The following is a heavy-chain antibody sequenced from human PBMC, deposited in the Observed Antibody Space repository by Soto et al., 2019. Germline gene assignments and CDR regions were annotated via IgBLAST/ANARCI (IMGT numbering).Heavy chain of an antibody. CDR3: ACAGVPAAIAPHYYYYYYGMDV. CDR1: GGSVSGYY. J-gene: IGHJ6*02. D-gene: IGHD2-2*02. Sequence: SETLSLTCAVYGGSVSGYYWSWIRQTPGKGLEWAGEINHRGSTNYNPSLKSRVTISVDTSRTQFPLKLSSVTAADTAVYYCACAGVPAAIAPHYYYYYYGMDVWGQGTTVTVSS. CDR2: INHRGST. V-gene: IGHV4-34*01.